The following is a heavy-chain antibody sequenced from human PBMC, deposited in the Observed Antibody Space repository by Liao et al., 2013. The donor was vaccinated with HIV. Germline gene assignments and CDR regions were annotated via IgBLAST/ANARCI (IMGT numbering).Heavy chain of an antibody. D-gene: IGHD6-19*01. CDR1: GGSISNYY. CDR3: ARVKRYKVAGMGVNLTPGARESWSPSPQYYYMDV. CDR2: LQDRGSP. J-gene: IGHJ6*03. V-gene: IGHV4-59*01. Sequence: QLQESGPGLVKPSETLSLTCTVSGGSISNYYWGWIRQPPGKGLEWIGYLQDRGSPNYKPSLKRRVTISVDTSKNQFSLHLDSVTAADTAIYYCARVKRYKVAGMGVNLTPGARESWSPSPQYYYMDVWGKGTTVTVSS.